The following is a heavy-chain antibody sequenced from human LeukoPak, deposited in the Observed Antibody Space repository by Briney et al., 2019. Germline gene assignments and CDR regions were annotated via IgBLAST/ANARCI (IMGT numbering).Heavy chain of an antibody. CDR1: GFTFSSYG. J-gene: IGHJ4*02. CDR3: ARLFFGGVVVTATPTDY. V-gene: IGHV3-30*02. CDR2: IQSDGSDQ. Sequence: PGGSLRLSCAASGFTFSSYGMHWVRQAPGKGLEWVAFIQSDGSDQYYADSVKGRLSISRDNSKNTLYLQMNSLRAEDTAVYYCARLFFGGVVVTATPTDYWGQGTLVTVSS. D-gene: IGHD2-21*02.